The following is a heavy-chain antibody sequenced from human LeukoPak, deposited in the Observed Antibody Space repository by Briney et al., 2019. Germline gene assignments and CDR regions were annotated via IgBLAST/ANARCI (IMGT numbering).Heavy chain of an antibody. CDR3: VRHDGRGGATMGAFDS. Sequence: SQTLSLTCAISGDSVSSTSAAWNWIRQSPSRGLEWLGRTYYRSKWYTDYAVSVKSRITINPDTSKNQFSLQLSSVTAADTAVYYCVRHDGRGGATMGAFDSWGQGSLVTVSS. J-gene: IGHJ5*01. V-gene: IGHV6-1*01. CDR2: TYYRSKWYT. CDR1: GDSVSSTSAA. D-gene: IGHD5-12*01.